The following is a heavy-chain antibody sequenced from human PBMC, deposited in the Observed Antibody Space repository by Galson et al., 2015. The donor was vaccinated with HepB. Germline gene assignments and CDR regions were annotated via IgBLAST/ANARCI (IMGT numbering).Heavy chain of an antibody. CDR3: ARDLLRGQGHSSSWGDGFDP. D-gene: IGHD6-13*01. Sequence: SVKVSCKASGYTSTSYGISWVRQAPGQGLEWMGWISAYNGNTNYAQKLQGRVTMTTDTSTSTAYMELRSLRSDDTAVYYCARDLLRGQGHSSSWGDGFDPWGQGTLVAVAS. J-gene: IGHJ5*01. CDR2: ISAYNGNT. V-gene: IGHV1-18*04. CDR1: GYTSTSYG.